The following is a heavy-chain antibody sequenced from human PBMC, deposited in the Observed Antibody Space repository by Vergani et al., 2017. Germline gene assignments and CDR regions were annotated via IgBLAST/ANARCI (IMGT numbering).Heavy chain of an antibody. CDR3: ARHRGAYCGGDCYPNWFDP. D-gene: IGHD2-21*02. Sequence: QVQLQQWGAGLLKPSETLSLTCAVYGGSFSGYYWSWIRQPPGKGLEWIGEINHSGSTNYNPSLKSRVTISVDTSKNQFSLKLSSVTAADTAVYYCARHRGAYCGGDCYPNWFDPWGQGTLVTVSS. V-gene: IGHV4-34*01. J-gene: IGHJ5*02. CDR2: INHSGST. CDR1: GGSFSGYY.